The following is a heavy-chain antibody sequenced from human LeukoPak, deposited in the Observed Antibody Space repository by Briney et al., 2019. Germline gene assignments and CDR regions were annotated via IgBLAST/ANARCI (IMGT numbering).Heavy chain of an antibody. D-gene: IGHD6-13*01. Sequence: SETLSLTCTVSGGSISTFYWNWIRQPPGKGLEWIGEICHSGSTNYNPSLKSRVTISVDKSKNQFSLKLSSVTAADTAVYYCARDQGAAAGGGYFDYWGQGALVTVSS. CDR2: ICHSGST. J-gene: IGHJ4*02. V-gene: IGHV4-59*12. CDR3: ARDQGAAAGGGYFDY. CDR1: GGSISTFY.